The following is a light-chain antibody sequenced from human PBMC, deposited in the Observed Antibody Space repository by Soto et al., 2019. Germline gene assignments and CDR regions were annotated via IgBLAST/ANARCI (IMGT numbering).Light chain of an antibody. Sequence: IQMTQSPSSLSASVGDRVTMTCRASQNIRNYLNWYQPKQGRAPKILIYAASSLQSGVPSRFSGGGSGTDFTLTITSLQPEEFATYYGQQSYSSPWTFGQGTKVDIK. V-gene: IGKV1-39*01. J-gene: IGKJ1*01. CDR2: AAS. CDR1: QNIRNY. CDR3: QQSYSSPWT.